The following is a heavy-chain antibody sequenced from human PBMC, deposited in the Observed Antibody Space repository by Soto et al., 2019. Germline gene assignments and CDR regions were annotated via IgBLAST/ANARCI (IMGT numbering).Heavy chain of an antibody. CDR2: IFHSGNT. CDR1: GGSISSSYW. Sequence: QVQLQESGPGLVKPSGTLLLTCSLSGGSISSSYWWSWVRQAPEKGLEWIGEIFHSGNTHYNPSLKSRVTMSVEKSKNQFYLILTSVTAADTAVYYCARFPGTTVGGVIWGQGTMVTVSS. J-gene: IGHJ3*02. CDR3: ARFPGTTVGGVI. D-gene: IGHD3-16*01. V-gene: IGHV4-4*02.